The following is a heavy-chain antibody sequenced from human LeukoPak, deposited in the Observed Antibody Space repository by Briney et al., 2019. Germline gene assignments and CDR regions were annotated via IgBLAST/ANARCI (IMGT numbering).Heavy chain of an antibody. V-gene: IGHV4-4*07. Sequence: SETLSLTCTVSGGSISSHYWSWIRQPPGKGLEWIGRIYTSGSTNYNPSLKSRVTMSVDTSKNQFSLKLTSVTAADTAVYYCAREAAAGTFYFDYWGQGTLVTVSS. D-gene: IGHD6-13*01. J-gene: IGHJ4*02. CDR2: IYTSGST. CDR1: GGSISSHY. CDR3: AREAAAGTFYFDY.